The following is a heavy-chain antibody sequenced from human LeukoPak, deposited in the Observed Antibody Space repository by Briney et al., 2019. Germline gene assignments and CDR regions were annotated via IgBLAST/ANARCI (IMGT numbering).Heavy chain of an antibody. V-gene: IGHV1-69*13. CDR2: IIPIFGTA. J-gene: IGHJ4*02. Sequence: GASVKVSCKASGGTFSSYAISWVRQAPGQGLEWMGGIIPIFGTANYAQKFQGRVTITADESTSTAYMEPSSLRSEDTAVYYCAREGGDLSYDSSGYPYYFDYWGQGTLVTVSS. D-gene: IGHD3-22*01. CDR1: GGTFSSYA. CDR3: AREGGDLSYDSSGYPYYFDY.